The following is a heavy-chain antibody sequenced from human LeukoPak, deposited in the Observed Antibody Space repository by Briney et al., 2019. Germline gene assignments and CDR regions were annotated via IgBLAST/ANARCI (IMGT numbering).Heavy chain of an antibody. J-gene: IGHJ4*02. CDR2: ISSSGSYT. D-gene: IGHD4-11*01. V-gene: IGHV3-11*06. Sequence: PGGSLRLSCAASGFTFSDYYMSWIRQAPGKGLEWVSYISSSGSYTNYADSVKGRFTISRDNAKNSLYLQMNSLRAEDTAVFYCARLHDYSNYAYFDYWGQGTLVTVSS. CDR3: ARLHDYSNYAYFDY. CDR1: GFTFSDYY.